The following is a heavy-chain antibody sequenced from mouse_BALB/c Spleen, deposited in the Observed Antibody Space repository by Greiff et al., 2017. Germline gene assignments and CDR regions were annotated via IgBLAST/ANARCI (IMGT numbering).Heavy chain of an antibody. D-gene: IGHD2-3*01. CDR3: ARDGYYSYYYAMDY. CDR2: IWGDGST. V-gene: IGHV2-6-7*01. Sequence: DQLQQSGPGLVAPSQSLSITCTVSGFSLTGYGVNWVRQPPGKGLEWLGMIWGDGSTDYNSALKPRLSISKDNSKSQVFLKMNSLQTDDTARYYCARDGYYSYYYAMDYWGQGTSVTVSS. CDR1: GFSLTGYG. J-gene: IGHJ4*01.